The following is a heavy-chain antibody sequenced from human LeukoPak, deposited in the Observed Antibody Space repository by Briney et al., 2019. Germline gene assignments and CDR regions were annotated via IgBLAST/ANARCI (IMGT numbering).Heavy chain of an antibody. V-gene: IGHV4-39*01. Sequence: SETLSLTCTVSGGSISSSNYYWGWIRQPPGKGLEWIGTMYYSGRTYYNPSLKSRVTISVDTSKNQFSLRLTSVTAADTAVYYCARQTGSGLFILPGGQGTLVTVSS. CDR1: GGSISSSNYY. CDR2: MYYSGRT. D-gene: IGHD3/OR15-3a*01. CDR3: ARQTGSGLFILP. J-gene: IGHJ4*02.